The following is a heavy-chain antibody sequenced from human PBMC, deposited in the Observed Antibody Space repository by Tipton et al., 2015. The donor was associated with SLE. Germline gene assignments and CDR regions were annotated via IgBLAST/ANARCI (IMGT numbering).Heavy chain of an antibody. Sequence: TLSLTCTVSGGSISSHYWSWIRQPPGKGLEWIGEISHDGGANYNPSLESRGTISLETSKNQFSLKLTSVTAADTAAYYCARHVGSNWYWALDPWGQGTLVTVSS. V-gene: IGHV4-59*08. J-gene: IGHJ5*02. D-gene: IGHD6-13*01. CDR2: ISHDGGA. CDR3: ARHVGSNWYWALDP. CDR1: GGSISSHY.